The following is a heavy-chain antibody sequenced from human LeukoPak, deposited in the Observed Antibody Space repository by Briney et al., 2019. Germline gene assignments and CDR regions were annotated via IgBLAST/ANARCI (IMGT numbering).Heavy chain of an antibody. CDR1: GGTISSYY. CDR2: IYTSGST. D-gene: IGHD4-17*01. Sequence: SGTLSLTCTASGGTISSYYWRWLRQPAGKGLEWVGRIYTSGSTTYNPSLRGRVTMSVDTSKNQFSLKLTSVTATDTAVYDCAGAYGDLPPVADYGGQGKLVPVSA. CDR3: AGAYGDLPPVADY. V-gene: IGHV4-4*07. J-gene: IGHJ4*02.